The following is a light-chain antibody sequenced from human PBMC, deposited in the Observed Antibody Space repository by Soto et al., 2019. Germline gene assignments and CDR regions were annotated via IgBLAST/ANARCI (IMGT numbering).Light chain of an antibody. CDR3: QQYGGSPRIT. CDR2: LTS. V-gene: IGKV3-20*01. Sequence: EIVLTQSPATLSSFPGDRVTLSCRASQAVNTRLAWYQHKPGQAPRLLIYLTSNRAAGIPARFSGSGSGTDFTLIINRLEPEDVAIYYCQQYGGSPRITFGQGTRLEIK. CDR1: QAVNTR. J-gene: IGKJ5*01.